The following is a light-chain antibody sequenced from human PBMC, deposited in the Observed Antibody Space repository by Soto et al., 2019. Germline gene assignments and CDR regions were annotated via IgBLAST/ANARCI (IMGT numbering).Light chain of an antibody. CDR3: QAWGTSAV. CDR2: VKSDGSH. V-gene: IGLV4-69*01. CDR1: SGHSSYA. Sequence: QSVLTQSPSASPSLGASVKLTCTLSSGHSSYAIAWYQQQPEKGPRFLMKVKSDGSHNKGDGIPDRFSGSSSGAERHLTISSLQSEDEGDYYCQAWGTSAVFGGGTQLTVL. J-gene: IGLJ7*01.